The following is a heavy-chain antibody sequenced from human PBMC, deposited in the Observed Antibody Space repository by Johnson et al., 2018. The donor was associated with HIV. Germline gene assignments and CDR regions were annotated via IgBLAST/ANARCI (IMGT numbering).Heavy chain of an antibody. CDR3: ARDWGPRLGYDDSSGYYWALDV. CDR1: GITFSDYY. CDR2: ISGRGSTL. Sequence: VLLVESGGGLVKPGGSLSLSCAASGITFSDYYMSWIRQAPGKGLAWVSYISGRGSTLYYADSVKGRFPISRDNAQNSLYLQMNSLRADDTAVYYCARDWGPRLGYDDSSGYYWALDVWGQGTMVTVSS. J-gene: IGHJ3*01. V-gene: IGHV3-11*04. D-gene: IGHD3-22*01.